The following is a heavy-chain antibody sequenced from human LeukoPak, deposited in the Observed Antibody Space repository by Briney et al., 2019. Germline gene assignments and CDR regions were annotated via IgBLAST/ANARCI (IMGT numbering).Heavy chain of an antibody. Sequence: SETLSLTCTVSGGSISSGGYYWSWIRQHPGKGLEWIGYIYYSGSTYCNPSLKSRVTISVDTSKNQFSLKLSSVTAADTAVYYCARGIKDGYNTWDYWGQGTLVTVSS. CDR2: IYYSGST. D-gene: IGHD5-24*01. J-gene: IGHJ4*02. CDR3: ARGIKDGYNTWDY. V-gene: IGHV4-31*03. CDR1: GGSISSGGYY.